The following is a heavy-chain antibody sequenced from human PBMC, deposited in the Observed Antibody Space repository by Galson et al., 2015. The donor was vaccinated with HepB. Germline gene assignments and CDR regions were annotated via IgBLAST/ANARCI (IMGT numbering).Heavy chain of an antibody. J-gene: IGHJ4*02. CDR3: ATGRDGKNFFDS. CDR1: GYRFTDYG. V-gene: IGHV1-18*01. Sequence: SVKVSCKASGYRFTDYGINWVRQAPGQGLEWMGWINTSNGNTAFAQKVQGRVTMTTDTSTSIAYMELRSLRFGDTAVYYCATGRDGKNFFDSWGQGTPVTVSS. CDR2: INTSNGNT. D-gene: IGHD1-26*01.